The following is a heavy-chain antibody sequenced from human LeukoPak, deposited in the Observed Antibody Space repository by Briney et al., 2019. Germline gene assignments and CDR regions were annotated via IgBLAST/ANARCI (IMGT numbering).Heavy chain of an antibody. Sequence: SQTLSLTCTVSGGSISSGSYYWSWIRQPAGKGLEWIGEINHSGSTNYNPSLKSRVTISVDTSKNQFSLKLSSVTAADTAVYYCARHGRFLSWFDPWGQGTLVTVSS. CDR2: INHSGST. J-gene: IGHJ5*02. CDR1: GGSISSGSYY. V-gene: IGHV4-61*09. CDR3: ARHGRFLSWFDP. D-gene: IGHD3-3*01.